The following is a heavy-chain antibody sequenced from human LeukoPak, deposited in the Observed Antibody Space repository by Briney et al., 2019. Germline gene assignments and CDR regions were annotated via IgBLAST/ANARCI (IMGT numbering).Heavy chain of an antibody. V-gene: IGHV1-18*01. CDR3: ATYDILTGYYIPSSTIKQYYFDY. CDR1: GYTFTSYD. Sequence: ASVKVSCKASGYTFTSYDINWVRQAPGQGLEWMGWISAYNGNTNYAQKLQGRVTMTTDTSTSTAYMELRSLRSDDTAVYYCATYDILTGYYIPSSTIKQYYFDYWGQGTLVTVSS. CDR2: ISAYNGNT. D-gene: IGHD3-9*01. J-gene: IGHJ4*02.